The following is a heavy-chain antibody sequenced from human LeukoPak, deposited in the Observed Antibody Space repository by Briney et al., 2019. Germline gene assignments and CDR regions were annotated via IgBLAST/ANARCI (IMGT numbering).Heavy chain of an antibody. CDR2: IYYSGST. CDR1: GGSISSSSYY. V-gene: IGHV4-39*07. D-gene: IGHD2-2*01. CDR3: ARNRYQLPHLGKRPIDWFDP. Sequence: PSETLSLTCTVSGGSISSSSYYWGWIRQPPGKGLEWIGSIYYSGSTYYNPSLKSRVTISVDTSKNQFSLKLSSVTAADTAVYYRARNRYQLPHLGKRPIDWFDPWGQGTLVTVSS. J-gene: IGHJ5*02.